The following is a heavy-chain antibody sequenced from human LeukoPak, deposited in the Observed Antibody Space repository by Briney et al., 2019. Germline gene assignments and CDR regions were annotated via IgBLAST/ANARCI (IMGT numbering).Heavy chain of an antibody. CDR3: AGPFGTGTDI. V-gene: IGHV4-59*03. CDR2: IYYSGST. D-gene: IGHD6-13*01. Sequence: SETLSLACTFSGDSLNTYYWRWIRQPPAKGLEWIGYIYYSGSTSYNPSLKSRVTISVDTSRNQFSLKLTSMTAADTAVYYCAGPFGTGTDIWGQGTMVTVSS. J-gene: IGHJ3*02. CDR1: GDSLNTYY.